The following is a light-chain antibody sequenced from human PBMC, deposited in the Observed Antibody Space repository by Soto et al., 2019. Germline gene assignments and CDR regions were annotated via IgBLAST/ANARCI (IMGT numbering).Light chain of an antibody. J-gene: IGKJ4*01. CDR3: QQSYSTLT. V-gene: IGKV1-39*01. Sequence: DIQMPQSTSSLSASVGDRVTITCRASQSISSYLNWYQQKPGKAPKLLIYAASSLQSGVPSRFSGSGSGTDFTLTISSLQPEDFATYYCQQSYSTLTFCGGAKVDIK. CDR2: AAS. CDR1: QSISSY.